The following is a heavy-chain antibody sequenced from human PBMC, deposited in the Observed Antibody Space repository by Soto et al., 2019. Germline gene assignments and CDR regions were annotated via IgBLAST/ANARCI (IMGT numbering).Heavy chain of an antibody. V-gene: IGHV3-21*06. D-gene: IGHD4-17*01. CDR3: ASHYGDNGWFDP. CDR2: ITSSSSSI. Sequence: GGSMRRSCAASGFTFSAYNRNWVRQPPGKGLEWVSSITSSSSSIYYADSLKGRFTISRDNAKNSLYLQMNSLRAEDTAVYYCASHYGDNGWFDPWGQGTLVTVSS. CDR1: GFTFSAYN. J-gene: IGHJ5*02.